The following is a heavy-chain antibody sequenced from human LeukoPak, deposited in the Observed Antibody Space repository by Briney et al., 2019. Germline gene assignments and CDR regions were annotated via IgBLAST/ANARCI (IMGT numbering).Heavy chain of an antibody. V-gene: IGHV3-7*01. CDR3: ARNRAYDSFDY. J-gene: IGHJ4*02. D-gene: IGHD5-12*01. Sequence: PGGSLRLSCAASGFTFSTSWMTWVRQAPGKGLELVATINEDGSDKYYLDSVKGRFAISRDNSKNSLYLQMNSLTAEDAAVYFCARNRAYDSFDYWGRGTLVTVSS. CDR1: GFTFSTSW. CDR2: INEDGSDK.